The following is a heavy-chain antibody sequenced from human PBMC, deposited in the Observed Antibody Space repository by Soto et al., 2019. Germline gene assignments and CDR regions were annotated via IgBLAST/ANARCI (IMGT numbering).Heavy chain of an antibody. CDR1: GFTFNNYG. D-gene: IGHD6-25*01. J-gene: IGHJ6*02. Sequence: QVQLVESGGGVVQPGRSLRLSCATSGFTFNNYGMHWVRQAPGKGLEWVAVISYDGSNEHYADSVKGRFTISRDNSKNTLYLQMNSLRPEDTAVYYCAKGDRAEVYGMDVWGQGTTVTVSS. CDR3: AKGDRAEVYGMDV. CDR2: ISYDGSNE. V-gene: IGHV3-30*18.